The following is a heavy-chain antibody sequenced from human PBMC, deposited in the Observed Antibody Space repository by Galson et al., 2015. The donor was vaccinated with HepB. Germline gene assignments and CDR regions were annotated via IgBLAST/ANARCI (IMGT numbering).Heavy chain of an antibody. J-gene: IGHJ5*02. CDR2: IYYSGST. CDR1: GGSISSSSYY. Sequence: TLSLTCTVSGGSISSSSYYWGWIRQPPGKGLEWIGSIYYSGSTYYNPSFKSRVIISVDTSKNQFSLKLSSVTAADTAVYYCARQPYCSGGRCYNNWFDPWGQGTLVTVSS. D-gene: IGHD2-15*01. V-gene: IGHV4-39*01. CDR3: ARQPYCSGGRCYNNWFDP.